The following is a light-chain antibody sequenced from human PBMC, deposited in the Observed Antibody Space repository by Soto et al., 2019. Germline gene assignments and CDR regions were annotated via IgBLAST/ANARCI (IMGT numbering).Light chain of an antibody. J-gene: IGKJ1*01. Sequence: EIVLTQSPGTLSLSPGETATLACRASQSVRSNYLAWYQQKPGQAPRLLIYGASTRATGIPDKFSGSGSGTDFTLTISRMEPEDFATYYCQQTYSSPQTFGQGTKVDIK. V-gene: IGKV3-20*01. CDR3: QQTYSSPQT. CDR2: GAS. CDR1: QSVRSNY.